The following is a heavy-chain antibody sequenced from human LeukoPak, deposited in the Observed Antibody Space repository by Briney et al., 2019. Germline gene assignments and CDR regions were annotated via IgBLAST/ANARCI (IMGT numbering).Heavy chain of an antibody. CDR1: GFTFSSYA. V-gene: IGHV3-30-3*01. Sequence: GGSLRLSCAASGFTFSSYAMHWVRQAPGKGLEWAAVISYDESNKYYADSVKGRFTISRDNSKNTMYLQMNSLRTEDTAVYYCARETGSTVGSTDFDYWGQGTLVTVSS. D-gene: IGHD4-17*01. CDR3: ARETGSTVGSTDFDY. CDR2: ISYDESNK. J-gene: IGHJ4*02.